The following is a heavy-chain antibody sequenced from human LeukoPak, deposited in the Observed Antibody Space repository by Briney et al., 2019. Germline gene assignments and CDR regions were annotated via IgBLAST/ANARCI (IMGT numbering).Heavy chain of an antibody. D-gene: IGHD2-21*02. CDR1: GFTFSDYY. CDR3: ARVTFCGGDCYTFDY. J-gene: IGHJ4*02. V-gene: IGHV3-11*01. CDR2: ISSSGSTI. Sequence: GGSLRLSCAASGFTFSDYYMSWIRQAPGKGLEWVSYISSSGSTIYYADSVKGRFTISRDNAKNSLYLQMNSLRAEDTAVYYCARVTFCGGDCYTFDYWGQGTLVTVSS.